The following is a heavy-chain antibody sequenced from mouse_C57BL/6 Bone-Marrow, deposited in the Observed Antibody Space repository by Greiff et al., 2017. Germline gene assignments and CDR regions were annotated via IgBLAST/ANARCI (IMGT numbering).Heavy chain of an antibody. CDR3: ARGGIYYYGSSLWYFDV. Sequence: QVQLQQSGTELVKPGASVKLSCKASGYTFTSYWMHWVKQRPGQGLEWIGNINPSNGGTNYNEKFKSKATLTVDKSSSTAYMQLRSLTSEDSAVYYCARGGIYYYGSSLWYFDVWGTGTTVTVSS. J-gene: IGHJ1*03. V-gene: IGHV1-53*01. CDR1: GYTFTSYW. D-gene: IGHD1-1*01. CDR2: INPSNGGT.